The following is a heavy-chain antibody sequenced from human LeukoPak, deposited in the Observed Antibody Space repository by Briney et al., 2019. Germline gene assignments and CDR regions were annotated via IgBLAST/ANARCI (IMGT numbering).Heavy chain of an antibody. CDR2: INHSGST. D-gene: IGHD6-19*01. CDR1: GGSFSGYY. J-gene: IGHJ3*02. CDR3: ARHDWAVAAPPFI. V-gene: IGHV4-34*01. Sequence: SETLSLTCAVYGGSFSGYYWSWIRQPPGKGLEWIGEINHSGSTNYNPSLKSRVTISVDTSKNQFSLKLSSVTAADTAVYRCARHDWAVAAPPFIWGQGTMVTVSS.